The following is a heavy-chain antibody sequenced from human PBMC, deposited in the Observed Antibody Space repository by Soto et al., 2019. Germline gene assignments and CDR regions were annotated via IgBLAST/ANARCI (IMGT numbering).Heavy chain of an antibody. Sequence: PSETLSLTCTVSGGSISSYYWSWIRQPPGKGLEWIGYIYYSGSTNYNPSLKSRVTISVDTSKNQFSLKLSSVTAADTAVYYCARGSWYQLLGENWFDPWGQGTLVTVSS. CDR1: GGSISSYY. J-gene: IGHJ5*02. CDR3: ARGSWYQLLGENWFDP. CDR2: IYYSGST. V-gene: IGHV4-59*01. D-gene: IGHD2-2*01.